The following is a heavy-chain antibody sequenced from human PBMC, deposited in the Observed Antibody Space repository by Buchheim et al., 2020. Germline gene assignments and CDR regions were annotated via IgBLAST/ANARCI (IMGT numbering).Heavy chain of an antibody. CDR2: IYYSGST. V-gene: IGHV4-31*03. J-gene: IGHJ6*02. CDR3: ARLTRIDRYSYGSYYYYYGMDV. Sequence: QVQLQESGPGLVKPSQTLSLTCTVSGGSISSGGYYWSWIRQHPGKGLEWIGYIYYSGSTYYNPSLKSRVTISVNTSKKQFSLKLSSVTAADTAVYYCARLTRIDRYSYGSYYYYYGMDVWGQGTT. CDR1: GGSISSGGYY. D-gene: IGHD5-18*01.